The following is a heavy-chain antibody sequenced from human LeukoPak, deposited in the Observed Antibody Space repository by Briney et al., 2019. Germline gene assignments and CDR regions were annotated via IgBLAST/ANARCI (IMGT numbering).Heavy chain of an antibody. CDR2: IYFSGTT. D-gene: IGHD2-8*01. CDR1: GGSISSTTYY. CDR3: ATPPGMVGHNPRPFAY. J-gene: IGHJ4*02. V-gene: IGHV4-39*01. Sequence: SETLSLTCTVSGGSISSTTYYWAWIRQPPGKGLEWIGSIYFSGTTYYNPSLKSRVTISVDTSKSQFSLTLTSVTAAATAVYFCATPPGMVGHNPRPFAYWGQGTLVTVSS.